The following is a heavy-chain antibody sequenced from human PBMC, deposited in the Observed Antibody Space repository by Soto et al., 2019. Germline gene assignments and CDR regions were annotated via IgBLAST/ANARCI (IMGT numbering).Heavy chain of an antibody. V-gene: IGHV3-53*01. D-gene: IGHD4-17*01. CDR2: IYSGGST. Sequence: EVQLVESGGGVIQRGGSLRLSCAASGFTVRSNYMSWVRQAPGKGLEGVSVIYSGGSTYYADSVKGRFTISRENSKNTLCLQMNSIRAEDTAVYYCAGGYGVYFAEYCQHWGQGTLVTVST. CDR1: GFTVRSNY. J-gene: IGHJ1*01. CDR3: AGGYGVYFAEYCQH.